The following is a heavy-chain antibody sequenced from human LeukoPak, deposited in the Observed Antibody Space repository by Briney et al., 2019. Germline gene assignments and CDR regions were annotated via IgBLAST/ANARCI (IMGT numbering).Heavy chain of an antibody. CDR2: ISAYNGNT. D-gene: IGHD2-2*01. V-gene: IGHV1-18*01. Sequence: GASVKVSCKASGYTFTSYGISWVRQAPGQGLEWMGWISAYNGNTNNAQKLQGRVTITTDTTTSTAYMELRSLRSDDTAVYYCARAEGYCSSTSCYGVDYWGQGTLVTVSS. CDR1: GYTFTSYG. J-gene: IGHJ4*02. CDR3: ARAEGYCSSTSCYGVDY.